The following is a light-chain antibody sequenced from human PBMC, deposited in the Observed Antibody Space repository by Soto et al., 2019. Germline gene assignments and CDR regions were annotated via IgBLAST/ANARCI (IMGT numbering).Light chain of an antibody. CDR3: SSYTTSSSYV. J-gene: IGLJ1*01. CDR2: DVY. CDR1: SSDVGGFNY. V-gene: IGLV2-14*01. Sequence: QSVLTQPASVSGSHGQSITISCTGTSSDVGGFNYVSWYQQHPGKAPKLLIFDVYSRPSGISNRFSGSKSGNTASLTISGLQAEDEADYYCSSYTTSSSYVFGAGTKVTVL.